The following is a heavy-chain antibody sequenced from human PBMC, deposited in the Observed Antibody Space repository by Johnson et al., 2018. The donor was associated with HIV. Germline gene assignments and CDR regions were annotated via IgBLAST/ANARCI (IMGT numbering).Heavy chain of an antibody. CDR1: GFTFDDHA. CDR2: ISWNGGST. V-gene: IGHV3-9*01. D-gene: IGHD4-17*01. CDR3: AKDVTQRGDYGYNFDI. J-gene: IGHJ3*02. Sequence: VQLVESGGGFVQPGRSLRLSCAASGFTFDDHAMHWVRLTPGKGLECVPGISWNGGSTGYADSGKGRFTISRDNAKNSLYLQMNSLRAEDTALYYCAKDVTQRGDYGYNFDIWGQGTIVTVSS.